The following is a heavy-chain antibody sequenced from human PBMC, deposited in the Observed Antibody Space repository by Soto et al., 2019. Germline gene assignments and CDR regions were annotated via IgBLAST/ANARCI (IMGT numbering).Heavy chain of an antibody. D-gene: IGHD2-8*01. V-gene: IGHV1-69*02. CDR3: ARVEGTRTTNFYHYMDV. CDR2: IIPKLGIT. J-gene: IGHJ6*03. Sequence: VQLVQSGAEVKRPGSSVKVSCKAPVGTFSDYHIAWVRQARGQGLEWMGRIIPKLGITNYAHKFQDRVRITADKATSTAYMELTSLRYEDMDVYFCARVEGTRTTNFYHYMDVWGEGTSVTVS. CDR1: VGTFSDYH.